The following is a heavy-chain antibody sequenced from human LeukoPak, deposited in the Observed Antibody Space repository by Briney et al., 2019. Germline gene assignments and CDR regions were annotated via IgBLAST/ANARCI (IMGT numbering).Heavy chain of an antibody. CDR3: ARHNDPGHAFDI. Sequence: SETLSLTCTVSGGSISASGHYWGWIRQPPGKGLEWIGSIYYSGSTYYNPSLRSRVTISLDTSKNQFSLKVNPVTAADTAVYYCARHNDPGHAFDIWGQGTMVTVSS. V-gene: IGHV4-39*01. CDR2: IYYSGST. J-gene: IGHJ3*02. D-gene: IGHD1-1*01. CDR1: GGSISASGHY.